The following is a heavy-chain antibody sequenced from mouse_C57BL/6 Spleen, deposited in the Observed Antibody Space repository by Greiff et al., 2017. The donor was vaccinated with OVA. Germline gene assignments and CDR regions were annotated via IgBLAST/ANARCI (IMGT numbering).Heavy chain of an antibody. CDR3: ARRRGNYGSSYAWFAY. CDR1: GYTFTDYY. V-gene: IGHV1-26*01. Sequence: VQLQQSGPELVKPGASVKISCKASGYTFTDYYMNWVKQSHGKSLEWIGDINPNNGGTSYNQKFKGKATLTVDKSSSTAYMELRSLTSEDSAVYYCARRRGNYGSSYAWFAYWGQGTLVTVSA. D-gene: IGHD1-1*01. CDR2: INPNNGGT. J-gene: IGHJ3*01.